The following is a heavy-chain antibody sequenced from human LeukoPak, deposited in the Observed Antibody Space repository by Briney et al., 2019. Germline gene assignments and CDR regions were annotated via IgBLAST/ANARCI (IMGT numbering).Heavy chain of an antibody. J-gene: IGHJ4*02. D-gene: IGHD5-12*01. CDR2: ISKSDGTT. CDR3: TTSWGYKY. V-gene: IGHV3-11*01. CDR1: GITSSDNF. Sequence: GGSLRLSCAASGITSSDNFMSWIRQAPGKGLEWVSYISKSDGTTYYADTVKGRFTISRDSAKNSVYLYMNSLKTEDTAVYYCTTSWGYKYWGQGTLVTVSS.